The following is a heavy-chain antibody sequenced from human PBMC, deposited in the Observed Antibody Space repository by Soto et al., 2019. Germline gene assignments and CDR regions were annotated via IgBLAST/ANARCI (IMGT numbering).Heavy chain of an antibody. CDR3: ARARYYYDSSGYYYIDY. V-gene: IGHV3-13*01. D-gene: IGHD3-22*01. CDR2: IGTAGDT. CDR1: GFTFSSYD. Sequence: GGSLRLSCAASGFTFSSYDMHWVRQATGRGLEWVSAIGTAGDTYYPGSVKGRFTISRENAKNSLYLQMNSLRAGDTAVYYCARARYYYDSSGYYYIDYWGQGTLVTVSS. J-gene: IGHJ4*02.